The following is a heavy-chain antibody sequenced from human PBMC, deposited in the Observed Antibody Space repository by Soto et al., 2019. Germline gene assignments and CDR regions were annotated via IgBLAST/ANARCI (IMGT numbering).Heavy chain of an antibody. D-gene: IGHD5-12*01. CDR3: ATGEGFYSGYDYTVFDY. Sequence: QVQLVQSGAEVKKPWASVKVSCKVSGYTLTELSMHWVRQAPGKGLEWMGGFDPEDGETIYAQKFQGRVTMTEDTSTDTAYMELSSLRSEDTAVYYCATGEGFYSGYDYTVFDYWGQGTLVTVSS. CDR2: FDPEDGET. J-gene: IGHJ4*02. CDR1: GYTLTELS. V-gene: IGHV1-24*01.